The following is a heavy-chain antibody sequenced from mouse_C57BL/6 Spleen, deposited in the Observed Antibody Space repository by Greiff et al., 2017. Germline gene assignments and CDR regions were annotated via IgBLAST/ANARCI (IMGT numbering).Heavy chain of an antibody. D-gene: IGHD2-2*01. CDR3: ARVYYGYDGAYFDY. J-gene: IGHJ2*01. V-gene: IGHV1-9*01. Sequence: VQLQQSGAELMKPGASVKISCKATGYTFTGYWIEWVKQRPGHGLEWIGEILPGSGSTNYNEKFKGKATFTADKSSNTAYMQLSSLTTEDSAIYYWARVYYGYDGAYFDYWGQGTTLTAS. CDR2: ILPGSGST. CDR1: GYTFTGYW.